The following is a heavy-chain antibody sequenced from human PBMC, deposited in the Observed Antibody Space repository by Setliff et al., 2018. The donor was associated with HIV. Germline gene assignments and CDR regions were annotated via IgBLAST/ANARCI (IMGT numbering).Heavy chain of an antibody. J-gene: IGHJ4*02. V-gene: IGHV3-23*01. CDR1: GFTFSSYA. Sequence: PGGSLRLSCAASGFTFSSYAMAWVRQAPGKGLEWVSAISGSGGSTYYVDSVKGRFTISRDNAKNSLYLQMNSLRAEDTAVYYCARTRPGSYYDFWGQGTLVTVSS. CDR2: ISGSGGST. D-gene: IGHD1-26*01. CDR3: ARTRPGSYYDF.